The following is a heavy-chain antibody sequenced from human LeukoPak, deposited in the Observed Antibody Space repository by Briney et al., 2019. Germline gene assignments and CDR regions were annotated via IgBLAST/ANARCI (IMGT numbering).Heavy chain of an antibody. CDR1: GFTFSSYA. V-gene: IGHV3-23*01. CDR2: ISGSGGST. CDR3: AKDLLSNYYDSSGPSSFDY. D-gene: IGHD3-22*01. J-gene: IGHJ4*02. Sequence: GGSLRLSCAASGFTFSSYAMSWVRQAPGKGLEWVSAISGSGGSTYYADSVKGRFTISRDNSKNTLYLQMYSLRAEDTAVYYCAKDLLSNYYDSSGPSSFDYWGQGTLVTVSS.